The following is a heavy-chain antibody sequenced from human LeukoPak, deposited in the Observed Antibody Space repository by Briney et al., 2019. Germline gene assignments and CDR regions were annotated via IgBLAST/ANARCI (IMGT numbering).Heavy chain of an antibody. Sequence: GGSLRLSCAASGFTFSDYWIHWVRQAPGKGLVWVSRINTDGSITDYADSVKGRFSISRDNAKNTLYLQMSSLRAEDTAVYYCARDRGPRTGFMVREAYDYWGQGTLVTVSS. CDR2: INTDGSIT. J-gene: IGHJ4*02. CDR3: ARDRGPRTGFMVREAYDY. CDR1: GFTFSDYW. V-gene: IGHV3-74*01. D-gene: IGHD3-10*01.